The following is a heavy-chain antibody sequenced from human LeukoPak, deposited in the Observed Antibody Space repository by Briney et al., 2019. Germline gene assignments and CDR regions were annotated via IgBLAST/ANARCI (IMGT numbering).Heavy chain of an antibody. Sequence: PVASVKVSCKASGYTFTDYFLHWVRQAPGQGLEWMGWIGPNNGVTNYAQKFQGQVTMTRDTSINTAYMGLTSLRSDDTAVYYCARDIRPRVESFDYWGQGTLVTVSS. D-gene: IGHD3-3*01. J-gene: IGHJ4*02. V-gene: IGHV1-2*02. CDR1: GYTFTDYF. CDR3: ARDIRPRVESFDY. CDR2: IGPNNGVT.